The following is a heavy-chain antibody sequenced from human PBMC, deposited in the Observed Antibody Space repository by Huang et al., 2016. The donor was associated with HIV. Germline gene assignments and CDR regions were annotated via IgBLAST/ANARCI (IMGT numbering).Heavy chain of an antibody. D-gene: IGHD3-3*01. V-gene: IGHV4-59*11. Sequence: QVQLQESGPGLVKPSEPLSLTCTVSGGSISTHYWSWIRQPPGKGLEWIGSIDYSGSTNDSPSLKRRVTILLDTSKNQFSLRVNSVTAADTAMYYCARDHHDFWRGYRRMYFFDHWGQGTLVTVSS. CDR3: ARDHHDFWRGYRRMYFFDH. CDR2: IDYSGST. J-gene: IGHJ4*02. CDR1: GGSISTHY.